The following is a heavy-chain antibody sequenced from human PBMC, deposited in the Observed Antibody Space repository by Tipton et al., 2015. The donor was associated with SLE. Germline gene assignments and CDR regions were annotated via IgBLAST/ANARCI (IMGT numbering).Heavy chain of an antibody. V-gene: IGHV4-39*07. CDR3: ASCRDDPHQVREEKVDF. CDR2: INHSGST. J-gene: IGHJ4*02. D-gene: IGHD2-2*01. Sequence: LRLSCAVSGGSIISGPYYWSWIRQPPGKGLEWIGEINHSGSTNYNPSLKSRVTISVDTSKKQFSLRLSSVTAADTALYFCASCRDDPHQVREEKVDFWGRGILVTVAS. CDR1: GGSIISGPYY.